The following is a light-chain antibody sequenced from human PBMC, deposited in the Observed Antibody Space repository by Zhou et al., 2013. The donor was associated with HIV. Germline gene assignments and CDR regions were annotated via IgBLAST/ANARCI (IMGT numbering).Light chain of an antibody. V-gene: IGKV3-15*01. CDR3: QQYNSYWT. CDR1: QNVFTN. CDR2: DSS. J-gene: IGKJ1*01. Sequence: EVVMTQSPSTLSVSPGERVTLSCRASQNVFTNLAWYQQKPGQAPSLLIYDSSSRATGVPARFSGSGSGRDFTLTISGLQPEDFATYYCQQYNSYWTFGQGTKVEIK.